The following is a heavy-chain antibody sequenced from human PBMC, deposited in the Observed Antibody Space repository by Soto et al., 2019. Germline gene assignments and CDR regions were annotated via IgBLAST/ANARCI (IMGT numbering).Heavy chain of an antibody. CDR2: IATGCDRI. V-gene: IGHV3-48*03. CDR3: AGDHVLMFASYDAFNL. CDR1: GFALDTYD. J-gene: IGHJ3*01. Sequence: EEQLVESGGDLVQPGGSLRLSCTSSGFALDTYDMNWVRLAPGQDLEWISHIATGCDRIYYADSVKGRFTISRDNARNSLYLLRNSLRDDDTARYYCAGDHVLMFASYDAFNLWGQGTLVTVSS. D-gene: IGHD2-21*01.